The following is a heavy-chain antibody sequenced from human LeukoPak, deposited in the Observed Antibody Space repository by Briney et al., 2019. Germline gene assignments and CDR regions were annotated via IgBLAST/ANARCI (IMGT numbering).Heavy chain of an antibody. CDR2: ISASGGST. D-gene: IGHD3-9*01. V-gene: IGHV3-23*01. Sequence: GGSLRLSCVAYGVTFSTYVMTWVRQAPRKGLEWVSTISASGGSTYYADSVKGRFTISSDNSKHTLYMQMNSLMSEDTAGYYYAKHDILIGYYSSSHRYYMDVWGKGTTATVSS. CDR3: AKHDILIGYYSSSHRYYMDV. J-gene: IGHJ6*03. CDR1: GVTFSTYV.